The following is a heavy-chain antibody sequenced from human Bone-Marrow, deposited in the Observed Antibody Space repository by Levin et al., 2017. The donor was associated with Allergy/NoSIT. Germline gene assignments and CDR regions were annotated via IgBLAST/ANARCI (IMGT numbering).Heavy chain of an antibody. J-gene: IGHJ4*02. Sequence: SETLSLTCTVSGGSISSGDYYWSWVRQAPGKGLEWIGHIFYSGNNGQIYYSGSTYYNPSLKSRVTISLDPSKNQFSLNLSSVTAADTAVYYWARGIWFGELVSLGPPIEYWGQGTLVTVSS. D-gene: IGHD3-10*01. V-gene: IGHV4-30-4*08. CDR2: IFYSGNNGQIYYSGST. CDR3: ARGIWFGELVSLGPPIEY. CDR1: GGSISSGDYY.